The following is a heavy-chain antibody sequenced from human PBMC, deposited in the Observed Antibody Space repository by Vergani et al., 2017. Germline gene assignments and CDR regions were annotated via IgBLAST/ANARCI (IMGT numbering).Heavy chain of an antibody. Sequence: VQLLESGGGLVQPGGSLRLSCAASGFTFSDYYMTWIRQAPGKGLEWVSYISSSGNTIYYADSVKGRFTISRDNAKNSLYLQMNSLRAEDTAVYYCARDGQDGWNYFDYWGQGTLVTVSS. D-gene: IGHD2-15*01. J-gene: IGHJ4*02. CDR1: GFTFSDYY. CDR2: ISSSGNTI. V-gene: IGHV3-11*01. CDR3: ARDGQDGWNYFDY.